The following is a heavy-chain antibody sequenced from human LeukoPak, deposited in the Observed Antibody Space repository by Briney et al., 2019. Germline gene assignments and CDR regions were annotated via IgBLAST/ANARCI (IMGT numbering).Heavy chain of an antibody. J-gene: IGHJ4*02. V-gene: IGHV3-64D*06. CDR1: GFTFSSYA. CDR3: VKTPARYSSGWYYDY. D-gene: IGHD6-19*01. Sequence: GGSLRLSCSASGFTFSSYAMHWVRQAPGKGLEYVSAISSNGGSTYYADSVKGRFTISRDNSKNTLYLQMSSLRAEDTAVYYCVKTPARYSSGWYYDYWGQGTLVTVSP. CDR2: ISSNGGST.